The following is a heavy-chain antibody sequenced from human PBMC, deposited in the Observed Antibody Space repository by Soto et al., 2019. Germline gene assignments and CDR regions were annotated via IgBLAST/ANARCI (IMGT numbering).Heavy chain of an antibody. J-gene: IGHJ4*02. V-gene: IGHV4-4*02. Sequence: QVQLQESGPGLVRPSGTLSLTCAVSGASISSTTSGNWWSWVRQPPGKGLEWIGEIYHSGSTNYHPSRKSGVTLSGNKSKNRSSLKLSSVAAADTGVYYCARMVGATLVDFWGQGTLVTVSS. CDR3: ARMVGATLVDF. CDR1: GASISSTTSGNW. D-gene: IGHD1-26*01. CDR2: IYHSGST.